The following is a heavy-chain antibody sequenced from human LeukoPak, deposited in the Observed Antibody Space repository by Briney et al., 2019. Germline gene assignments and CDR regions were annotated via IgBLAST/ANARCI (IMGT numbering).Heavy chain of an antibody. CDR1: GGSISSYY. Sequence: PSETLSLTCTVSGGSISSYYWGWIRQPPGKGLEWIGSIYYSGSTYYNPSLKSRVTISVDTSKNQFSLKLSSVTAADTAVYYCARVSKGGNYFDYWGQGTLVTVSS. CDR2: IYYSGST. D-gene: IGHD3-16*02. V-gene: IGHV4-39*07. CDR3: ARVSKGGNYFDY. J-gene: IGHJ4*02.